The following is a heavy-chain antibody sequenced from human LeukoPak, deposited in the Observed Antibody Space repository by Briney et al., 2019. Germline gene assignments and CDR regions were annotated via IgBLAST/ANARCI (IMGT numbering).Heavy chain of an antibody. J-gene: IGHJ4*02. CDR1: GFTFRTYA. V-gene: IGHV3-23*01. CDR3: AKDKAPGSWHTPSDF. CDR2: ISDSGDGT. Sequence: GGSLRLSCAASGFTFRTYAMSWVRQAPGKGLEWVSGISDSGDGTYYAESVKGRFTISRGNSKNTVFLLMNSLRADDTAKYYCAKDKAPGSWHTPSDFWGQGTLVTVSS. D-gene: IGHD6-13*01.